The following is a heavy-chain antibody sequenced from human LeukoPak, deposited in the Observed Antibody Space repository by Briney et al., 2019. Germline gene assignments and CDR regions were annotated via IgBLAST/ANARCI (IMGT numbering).Heavy chain of an antibody. J-gene: IGHJ4*02. D-gene: IGHD3-16*02. CDR2: ISSSSSTI. CDR1: GFTFSSRS. V-gene: IGHV3-48*01. CDR3: ARDFDRSLSYFDY. Sequence: PGGSLRLSCAASGFTFSSRSMNWVRQTPGKGLEWVSYISSSSSTIYYADSVKGRFTIPRDNAKNSLYLQMNSLRAEDTAVYYCARDFDRSLSYFDYWGQGTLVTVSS.